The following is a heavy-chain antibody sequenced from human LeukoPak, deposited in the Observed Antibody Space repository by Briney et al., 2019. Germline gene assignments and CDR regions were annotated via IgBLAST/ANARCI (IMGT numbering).Heavy chain of an antibody. Sequence: PSETLSLTCTVSGGSISSGSYYWTWIRQPAGRGLEWIGRIYTSGSTNYNPSLRSRVTISVDTSKNQFSLKLSSVTAADTAVYYCARDYSAIFGVWGKGTTVTVSS. D-gene: IGHD3-3*01. V-gene: IGHV4-61*02. J-gene: IGHJ6*04. CDR1: GGSISSGSYY. CDR2: IYTSGST. CDR3: ARDYSAIFGV.